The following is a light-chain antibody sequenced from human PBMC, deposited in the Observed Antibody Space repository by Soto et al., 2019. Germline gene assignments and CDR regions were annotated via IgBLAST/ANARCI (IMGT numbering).Light chain of an antibody. J-gene: IGLJ1*01. CDR3: RSYTSSSTLNV. V-gene: IGLV2-14*01. Sequence: QSALTQPASVSGSPGQSITISCTGTSSDVGDNNYVSWYQQHPGKAPKLMIYDVTHRPSGISNRFSGSKSGNTASLTISGLQAEGEADYYCRSYTSSSTLNVFGTGTKLTVL. CDR1: SSDVGDNNY. CDR2: DVT.